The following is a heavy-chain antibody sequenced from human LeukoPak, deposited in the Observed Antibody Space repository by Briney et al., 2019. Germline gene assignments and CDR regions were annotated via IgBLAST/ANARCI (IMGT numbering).Heavy chain of an antibody. J-gene: IGHJ4*02. CDR3: ARGPVIPAAIDDFWDYFDY. Sequence: SETLSLTCTVSGGSISSGDYYWSWIRQPPGKGLEWIGYIYYSGSTYYNPSLKSRVTISVDTSKNQFSLKLSSVTAADTAVYYCARGPVIPAAIDDFWDYFDYWGQGTLATVSS. CDR2: IYYSGST. CDR1: GGSISSGDYY. V-gene: IGHV4-30-4*08. D-gene: IGHD2-2*01.